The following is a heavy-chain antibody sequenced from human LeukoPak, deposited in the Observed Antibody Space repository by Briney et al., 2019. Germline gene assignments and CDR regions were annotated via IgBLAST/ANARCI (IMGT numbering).Heavy chain of an antibody. CDR2: IIPILGIA. Sequence: GASVKVSCKASGGTFSSYAISWVRQAPGQGLEWMGRIIPILGIANYAQKFQGRVTITADKSTSTAYMELSSLRSEDTAVYYCARAVLAVAGPLFDYWGQGTLVTVSS. D-gene: IGHD6-19*01. CDR3: ARAVLAVAGPLFDY. CDR1: GGTFSSYA. J-gene: IGHJ4*02. V-gene: IGHV1-69*04.